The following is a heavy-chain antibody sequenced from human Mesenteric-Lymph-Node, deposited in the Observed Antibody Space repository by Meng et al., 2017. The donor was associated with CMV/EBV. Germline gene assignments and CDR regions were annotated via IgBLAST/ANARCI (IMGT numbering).Heavy chain of an antibody. CDR2: INHSGST. V-gene: IGHV4-34*01. J-gene: IGHJ4*02. D-gene: IGHD6-6*01. Sequence: SETLSLTCAVYGGSFNSYYWSWIRQPPGKGLEWIGEINHSGSTNYNPSLKSRVTILVDTSNNQFSLKLNSLTAADTAVYYCARGEPTYLAARLTYFDYWGQGTLVTVSS. CDR1: GGSFNSYY. CDR3: ARGEPTYLAARLTYFDY.